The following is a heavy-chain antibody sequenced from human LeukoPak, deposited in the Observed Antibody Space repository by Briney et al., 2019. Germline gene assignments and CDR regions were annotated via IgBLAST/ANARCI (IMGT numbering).Heavy chain of an antibody. Sequence: ATVKISCKTSNYTFIDYYIHWIQQAPGKGLEWMGRIDPENGTTLYTRDRVIMTADTSTDTAYLEVSSLRSEDTAVYYCATDAGLYASGTFSRWGQGTLVTVSS. CDR2: IDPENGTT. CDR3: ATDAGLYASGTFSR. D-gene: IGHD3-10*01. J-gene: IGHJ4*02. CDR1: NYTFIDYY. V-gene: IGHV1-69-2*01.